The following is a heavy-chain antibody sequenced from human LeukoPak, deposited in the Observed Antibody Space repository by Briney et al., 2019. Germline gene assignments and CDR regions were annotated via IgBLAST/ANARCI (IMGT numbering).Heavy chain of an antibody. J-gene: IGHJ4*02. CDR1: AVSFSGYY. V-gene: IGHV4-34*01. D-gene: IGHD5-12*01. Sequence: PSETLSLTCAVYAVSFSGYYWSWIRQPPGKGLEWIGEINHSGSTNYNPSLKSLVTISVDTSKKQFSLKLSSVTAAGTAVYYCARDRGDGYDYFWDYWGQGTLVTVSS. CDR3: ARDRGDGYDYFWDY. CDR2: INHSGST.